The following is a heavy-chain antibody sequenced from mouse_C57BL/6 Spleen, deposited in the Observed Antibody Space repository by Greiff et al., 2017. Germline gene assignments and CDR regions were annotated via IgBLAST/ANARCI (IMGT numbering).Heavy chain of an antibody. Sequence: QVQLQQPGAELVKPGASVKLSCKASGYTFTSYWMQWVKQRPGQGLEWIGEIDPSDSYTNCNQKFKGKATLTVDTSSSTAYMQLSSLTSEDSAVYYCARGDNSAWFAYWGQGTLVTVSA. CDR3: ARGDNSAWFAY. J-gene: IGHJ3*01. CDR2: IDPSDSYT. D-gene: IGHD1-3*01. CDR1: GYTFTSYW. V-gene: IGHV1-50*01.